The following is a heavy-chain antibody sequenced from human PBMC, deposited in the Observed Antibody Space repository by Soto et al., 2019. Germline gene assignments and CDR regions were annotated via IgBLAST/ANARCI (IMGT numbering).Heavy chain of an antibody. Sequence: ASVKVSCKASGGTFSSYAISWVRQAPGQGLEWMGGIIPIFGTANYAQKFQGRVTITADESTSTAYMELSSLRSEDTAVYYCATLYYDILTGDPGDAFDIWGQGTMVTVSS. CDR1: GGTFSSYA. D-gene: IGHD3-9*01. CDR2: IIPIFGTA. CDR3: ATLYYDILTGDPGDAFDI. V-gene: IGHV1-69*13. J-gene: IGHJ3*02.